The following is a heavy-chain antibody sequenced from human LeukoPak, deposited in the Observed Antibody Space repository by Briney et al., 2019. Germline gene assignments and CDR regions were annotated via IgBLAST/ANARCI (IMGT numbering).Heavy chain of an antibody. CDR1: GFTFSSYS. CDR2: ISSSSTI. D-gene: IGHD3-22*01. V-gene: IGHV3-48*01. J-gene: IGHJ4*02. Sequence: GGSLRLSCAASGFTFSSYSMNWVRQAPGKGLEWVSYISSSSTIYYADSVKGRFTISRDNAKNSLYLQMNSLRAEDTAVYYCARQYYYDSSGYYRWFDYWGQGTLVTVSS. CDR3: ARQYYYDSSGYYRWFDY.